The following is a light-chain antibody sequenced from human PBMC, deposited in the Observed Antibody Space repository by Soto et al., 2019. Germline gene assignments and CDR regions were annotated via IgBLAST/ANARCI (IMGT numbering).Light chain of an antibody. Sequence: ETVLTQSPATLSLSPGERATLSCRASPSVSSYLAWYQQKAGQAPRLLIYDASNRATGIPARFSGSGSGTDFTLTISSLEPEDFAIYYCQQRSKWPWTFGQGTKVEIK. CDR3: QQRSKWPWT. V-gene: IGKV3-11*01. CDR1: PSVSSY. J-gene: IGKJ1*01. CDR2: DAS.